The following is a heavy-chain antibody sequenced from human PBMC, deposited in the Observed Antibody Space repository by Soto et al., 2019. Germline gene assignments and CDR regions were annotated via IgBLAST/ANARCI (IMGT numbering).Heavy chain of an antibody. D-gene: IGHD3-10*01. CDR2: IKQDGSEK. J-gene: IGHJ3*02. CDR1: GFTFSSYW. V-gene: IGHV3-7*03. Sequence: EVQLVESGGGLVQPGGSLRLSCAASGFTFSSYWMSWVLQAPGKGLEWVANIKQDGSEKYYVDSVKGRFTISRDNAKNALYLQMNSLRAEDTAVYYCATGALGAFDIWGQGTMVTVSS. CDR3: ATGALGAFDI.